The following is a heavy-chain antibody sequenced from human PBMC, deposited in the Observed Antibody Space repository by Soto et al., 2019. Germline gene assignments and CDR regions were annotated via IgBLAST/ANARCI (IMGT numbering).Heavy chain of an antibody. D-gene: IGHD3-22*01. V-gene: IGHV3-48*03. Sequence: GGSLRLSCAGTGFTFRSYEMNWVRQAPGKRLEWLSYISSSGSTRNYADSLKGRFTISRDNARNSLYLQMNSLRAEDTAVYYCAVTTYYDNSSPYYFDYWDQEILVTVSS. J-gene: IGHJ4*02. CDR3: AVTTYYDNSSPYYFDY. CDR1: GFTFRSYE. CDR2: ISSSGSTR.